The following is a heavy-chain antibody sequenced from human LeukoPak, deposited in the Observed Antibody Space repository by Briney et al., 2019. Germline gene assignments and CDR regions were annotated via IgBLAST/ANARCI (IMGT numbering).Heavy chain of an antibody. V-gene: IGHV3-23*01. CDR3: ARDAGYGYDRFDY. D-gene: IGHD5-18*01. Sequence: PGGSLRLSCAASGFTVSTYAMSWVRQAPGKGLEWVSGISGSGGSTYYADSVKGRFTISRDNSKNTLYLQVNSLRAEDTAVYYCARDAGYGYDRFDYWGQGTQVTVSS. CDR2: ISGSGGST. J-gene: IGHJ4*02. CDR1: GFTVSTYA.